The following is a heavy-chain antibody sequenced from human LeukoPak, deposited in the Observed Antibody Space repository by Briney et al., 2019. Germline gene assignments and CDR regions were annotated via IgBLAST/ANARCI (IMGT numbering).Heavy chain of an antibody. CDR1: GFTFDDYA. Sequence: PGRSLRLSCAASGFTFDDYAMSWVRQAPGKGLEWVSAISGSGGSTYYADSVKGRFTISRDNSKNTLYLQMNSLRAEDTAVYYCAKDPNSSGWYSGWFDPWGQGTLVTVSS. V-gene: IGHV3-23*01. D-gene: IGHD6-19*01. CDR3: AKDPNSSGWYSGWFDP. CDR2: ISGSGGST. J-gene: IGHJ5*02.